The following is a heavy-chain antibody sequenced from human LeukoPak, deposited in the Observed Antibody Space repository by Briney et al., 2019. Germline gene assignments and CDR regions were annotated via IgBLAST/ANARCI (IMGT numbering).Heavy chain of an antibody. CDR1: VGPFSGYY. CDR2: NNHRGRT. CDR3: ARGDSNFPFAY. J-gene: IGHJ4*02. Sequence: SETLSLPCAVYVGPFSGYYWIWIRQPPGKGLEWIGENNHRGRTNSNPSLTSRVTISVDTSKNPFSLKLNSVTAADTAVYYCARGDSNFPFAYWGQGNLVTVSS. V-gene: IGHV4-34*01. D-gene: IGHD4-11*01.